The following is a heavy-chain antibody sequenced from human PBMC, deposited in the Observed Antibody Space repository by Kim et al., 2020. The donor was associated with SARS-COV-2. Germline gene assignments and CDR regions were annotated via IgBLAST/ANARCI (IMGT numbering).Heavy chain of an antibody. V-gene: IGHV3-48*02. D-gene: IGHD1-26*01. CDR3: AKDRSYLFDY. CDR2: ISSSATLI. J-gene: IGHJ4*02. CDR1: GFTFSRYS. Sequence: GGSLRLSCAASGFTFSRYSMHWVRQAPGKGLEWVSSISSSATLIFYADSVRGRFTISRDNARNSLYLHMNSLRDEDTAVYYCAKDRSYLFDYWGQVTLVT.